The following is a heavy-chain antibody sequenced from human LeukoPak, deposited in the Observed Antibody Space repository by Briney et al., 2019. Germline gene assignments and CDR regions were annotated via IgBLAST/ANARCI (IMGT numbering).Heavy chain of an antibody. Sequence: GGSLRLSCAASGFTFNNYAMSWVRQAPGKGLEWVSAISGSGHNTYFADSVKGRFTISRDNSKSTLYVQMNSLRAEDTAVYYCAKTYRVYYFDYWGQGTLVTVSS. CDR1: GFTFNNYA. CDR3: AKTYRVYYFDY. J-gene: IGHJ4*02. D-gene: IGHD6-13*01. CDR2: ISGSGHNT. V-gene: IGHV3-23*01.